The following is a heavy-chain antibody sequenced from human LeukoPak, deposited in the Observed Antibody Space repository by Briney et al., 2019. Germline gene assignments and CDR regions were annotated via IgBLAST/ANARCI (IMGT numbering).Heavy chain of an antibody. CDR3: GRDPNGDYLGAFDF. Sequence: HTGGSLRLSCAASGFTFSTYGVYWVRQAPGKGLEWVSSNSGGSSYYADSVKGRFTISRDNSKNTLYLQMNSLRAEDTAVYYCGRDPNGDYLGAFDFWGPGTMVAVSS. CDR2: NSGGSS. CDR1: GFTFSTYG. V-gene: IGHV3-23*01. D-gene: IGHD2-21*02. J-gene: IGHJ3*01.